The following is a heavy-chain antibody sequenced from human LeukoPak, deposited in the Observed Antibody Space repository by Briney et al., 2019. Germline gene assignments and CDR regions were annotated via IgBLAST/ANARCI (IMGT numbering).Heavy chain of an antibody. CDR2: INTNTGNP. CDR1: GYIFTSYA. V-gene: IGHV7-4-1*02. Sequence: ASVKVSCKASGYIFTSYAMNWVRQAPGQGLEWMGWINTNTGNPTYAQGFTGRFVFSLDTSVSTAYLQISSLKAEDTAVYYCAREESEGAAAGIGAFDIWGQGTMVTVSS. CDR3: AREESEGAAAGIGAFDI. D-gene: IGHD6-13*01. J-gene: IGHJ3*02.